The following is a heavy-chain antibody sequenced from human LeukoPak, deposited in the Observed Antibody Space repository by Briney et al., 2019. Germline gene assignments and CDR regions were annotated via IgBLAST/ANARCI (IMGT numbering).Heavy chain of an antibody. D-gene: IGHD1-7*01. CDR2: INPNSGGT. J-gene: IGHJ4*02. Sequence: ASVEVSCKASGYTFTGYYMHWVRQAPGQGLEWMGWINPNSGGTNYAQKFQGRVTMTRDTSISTAYMELSRLRSDDTAVYYCARGPLAGTTSLYFDYWGQGTLVTVSS. V-gene: IGHV1-2*02. CDR1: GYTFTGYY. CDR3: ARGPLAGTTSLYFDY.